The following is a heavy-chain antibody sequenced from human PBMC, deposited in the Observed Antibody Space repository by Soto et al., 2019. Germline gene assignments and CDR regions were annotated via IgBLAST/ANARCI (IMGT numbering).Heavy chain of an antibody. CDR3: ATFCTGVCDSISYAFSV. J-gene: IGHJ3*01. CDR1: GDSISRSVW. V-gene: IGHV4-4*02. D-gene: IGHD2-8*02. Sequence: QVQLQESGPGLVQPSETLSLTCAVSGDSISRSVWWTWVRQSPGKGLEWIGAAYHTGNTNYSPSLRARVTITVDTSKSLVSLFLNSVAAADTAIYYGATFCTGVCDSISYAFSVWGHGTMVTVSS. CDR2: AYHTGNT.